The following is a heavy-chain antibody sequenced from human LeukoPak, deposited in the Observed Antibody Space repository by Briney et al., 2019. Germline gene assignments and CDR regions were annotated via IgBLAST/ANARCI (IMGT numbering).Heavy chain of an antibody. CDR1: GLTFSSYD. D-gene: IGHD5-18*01. J-gene: IGHJ6*03. CDR3: ARDRPRLRGYSYGYYYYMDV. V-gene: IGHV4-39*07. Sequence: GSLRLSCAASGLTFSSYDMTWVRQPPGKGLEWIGSIYYSGSTYYNPSLKSRVTISVDTSKNQFSLKLSSVTAADTAVYYCARDRPRLRGYSYGYYYYMDVWGKGTTVTVSS. CDR2: IYYSGST.